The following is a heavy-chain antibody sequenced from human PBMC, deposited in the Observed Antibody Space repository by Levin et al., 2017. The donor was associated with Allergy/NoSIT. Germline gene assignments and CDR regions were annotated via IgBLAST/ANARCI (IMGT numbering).Heavy chain of an antibody. V-gene: IGHV1-46*01. CDR2: INPSGGST. CDR3: ARGDVTFNWGCAF. Sequence: ASVKVSCKASGYNYTNYYMHLVRQARRKGLEWMGIINPSGGSTTYAQKFQGRVSMTRDTSTSTVYMELSSLRSEDTAVYYCARGDVTFNWGCAFWGQGTLVTVSS. D-gene: IGHD7-27*01. CDR1: GYNYTNYY. J-gene: IGHJ4*02.